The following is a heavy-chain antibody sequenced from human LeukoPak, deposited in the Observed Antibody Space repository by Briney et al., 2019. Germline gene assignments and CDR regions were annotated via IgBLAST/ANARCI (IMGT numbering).Heavy chain of an antibody. CDR2: VRYDENNE. CDR1: GFTFRNYG. D-gene: IGHD3-10*01. CDR3: ARDQYSYGSGTYSSADV. V-gene: IGHV3-33*01. Sequence: GGSLRLSCAASGFTFRNYGSHWVRQAPGKGLEWVAVVRYDENNEFYGSSVKGRFTISGDSSKNTLYLQMNSLRAEDTAVYYCARDQYSYGSGTYSSADVWGQGTTVTVSS. J-gene: IGHJ6*02.